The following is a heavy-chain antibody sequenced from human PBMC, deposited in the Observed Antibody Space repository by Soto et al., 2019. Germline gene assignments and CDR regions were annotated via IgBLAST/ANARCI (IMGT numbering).Heavy chain of an antibody. D-gene: IGHD1-26*01. CDR3: AKDLGGSNADYFDY. CDR2: ISSSGGST. V-gene: IGHV3-23*01. J-gene: IGHJ4*02. CDR1: GFTFSSYA. Sequence: EVQLLESGGGLVQPGGSLRLSCAASGFTFSSYAMSWVRQAPGKGMEWVAAISSSGGSTYYADSVKGRFTISRDNSKNTLYLQMNSMRAEDAAVYYCAKDLGGSNADYFDYWGQGTLVTVSS.